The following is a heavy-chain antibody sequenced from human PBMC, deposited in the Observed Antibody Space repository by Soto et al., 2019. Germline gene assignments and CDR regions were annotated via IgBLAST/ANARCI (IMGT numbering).Heavy chain of an antibody. CDR3: TTSSPDGQWLERYYFDY. CDR2: IKSKTDGGTT. V-gene: IGHV3-15*01. J-gene: IGHJ4*02. CDR1: GFAFSNAW. Sequence: PGGSLRLSCAASGFAFSNAWMSWVRQAPGKGLEWVGRIKSKTDGGTTDYAAPVKGRFTISRDDSKNTLYLQMNSLKTEDTAVYYCTTSSPDGQWLERYYFDYWGQGTLVTVPQ. D-gene: IGHD6-19*01.